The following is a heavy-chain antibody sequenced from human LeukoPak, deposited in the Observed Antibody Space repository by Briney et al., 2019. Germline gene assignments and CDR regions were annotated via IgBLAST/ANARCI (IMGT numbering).Heavy chain of an antibody. CDR1: GGTFSSYA. CDR2: IIPIFGTA. CDR3: ASAITYYYDSSGYYLLDY. V-gene: IGHV1-69*05. J-gene: IGHJ4*02. Sequence: GASVKVSCKASGGTFSSYAISWVRQAPGQGLEWMGGIIPIFGTANYAQKFQGRVTITTDESTSTAYMELSSLRSEDTAVYYCASAITYYYDSSGYYLLDYWGQGTLVTVSS. D-gene: IGHD3-22*01.